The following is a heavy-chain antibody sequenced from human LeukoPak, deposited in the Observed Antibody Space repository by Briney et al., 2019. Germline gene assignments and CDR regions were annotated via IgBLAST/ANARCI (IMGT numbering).Heavy chain of an antibody. CDR1: GGSFSGYY. D-gene: IGHD3-10*01. CDR3: AGGGRNISRGFSSAFDI. Sequence: SETLSLTCAVYGGSFSGYYWSWIRQPPGKGLEWIGEINHSGSTNYNPSLKSRVTISVDTSKNQFSLKLSSVTAADTAVYYCAGGGRNISRGFSSAFDIWGQGTMVTVSS. J-gene: IGHJ3*02. CDR2: INHSGST. V-gene: IGHV4-34*01.